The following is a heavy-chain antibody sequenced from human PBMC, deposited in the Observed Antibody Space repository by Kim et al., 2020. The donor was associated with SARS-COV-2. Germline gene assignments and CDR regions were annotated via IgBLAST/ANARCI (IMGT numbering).Heavy chain of an antibody. CDR3: ATPKDYYDSSGYYF. Sequence: SETLSLTCAVYGGSFSGYYWSWIRQPPGKGLEWIGEINHSGSTNYNPSLKSRVTISVDTSKNQFSLKLSSVTAADTAVYYCATPKDYYDSSGYYFWGQGTLVTVSS. V-gene: IGHV4-34*01. D-gene: IGHD3-22*01. J-gene: IGHJ4*02. CDR2: INHSGST. CDR1: GGSFSGYY.